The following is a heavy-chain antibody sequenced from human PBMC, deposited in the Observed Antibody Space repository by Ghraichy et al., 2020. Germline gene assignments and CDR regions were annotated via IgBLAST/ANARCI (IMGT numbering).Heavy chain of an antibody. CDR3: AKVADYYDSSGPGY. CDR1: GFTFSSYA. J-gene: IGHJ4*02. V-gene: IGHV3-23*01. D-gene: IGHD3-22*01. CDR2: ISGSGGST. Sequence: GGSLRLSCAASGFTFSSYAMSWVRQAPGKGLEWVSAISGSGGSTYYADSVKGRFTISRDNSKNTLYLQMNSLRAEDTAVYYYAKVADYYDSSGPGYWGQGTLVTVSS.